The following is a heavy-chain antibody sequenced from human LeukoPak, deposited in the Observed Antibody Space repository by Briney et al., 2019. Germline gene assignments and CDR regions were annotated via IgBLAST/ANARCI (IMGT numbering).Heavy chain of an antibody. CDR1: GGTFSSYV. J-gene: IGHJ4*02. V-gene: IGHV1-69*13. D-gene: IGHD3-10*01. CDR2: IIAIFGTA. Sequence: SVKVSCKVSGGTFSSYVISWVRQAPGQGLEWMGGIIAIFGTANYAQQFQGRVTITADGSTSTAYMELSSLKSEDTAVYYCASSDPTYYYGSGSYSPSCDYWGQGTLVIVSS. CDR3: ASSDPTYYYGSGSYSPSCDY.